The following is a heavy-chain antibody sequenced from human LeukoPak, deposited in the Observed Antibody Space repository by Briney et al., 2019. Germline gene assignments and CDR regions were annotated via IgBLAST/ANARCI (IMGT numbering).Heavy chain of an antibody. J-gene: IGHJ2*01. D-gene: IGHD2-15*01. V-gene: IGHV1-24*01. CDR2: FDPEDGET. Sequence: ASVKVSCKVSGYTLTELSMHWVRQAPGKGLEWMGGFDPEDGETIYAQKFQGRVTMTEDTSTDTAYMELSSLRSEDTAVYYCATDNRGGSRYSLICPGWYFDLWGRGTLVTVSS. CDR3: ATDNRGGSRYSLICPGWYFDL. CDR1: GYTLTELS.